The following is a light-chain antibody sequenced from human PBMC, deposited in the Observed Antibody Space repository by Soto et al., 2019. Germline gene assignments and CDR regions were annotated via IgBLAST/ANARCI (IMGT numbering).Light chain of an antibody. CDR1: QTLNDW. CDR3: QQYKYYWP. V-gene: IGKV1-5*03. J-gene: IGKJ1*01. CDR2: ATS. Sequence: DIQMTQSPSTLSASVGDRVTITCRASQTLNDWLAWYQHKPGQGPKPLIYATSKLETGVPPRFSGSGSGTEFTLTINGLQPDDSATYFCQQYKYYWPFGQGTKVEVK.